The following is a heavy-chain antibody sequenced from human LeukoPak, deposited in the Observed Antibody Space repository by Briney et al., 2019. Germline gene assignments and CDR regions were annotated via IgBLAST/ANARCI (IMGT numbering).Heavy chain of an antibody. J-gene: IGHJ4*02. Sequence: SETLSLTCTVSGGSISSYYWSWIRQPAGKGLEWIGRIYTSGSTNYNPSLKSRVTMSVDTSKNQFSLKLSSVTAAGTAVYYCARDHRPNYDYVWGSYHYFDYWGQGTLVTVSS. D-gene: IGHD3-16*02. V-gene: IGHV4-4*07. CDR2: IYTSGST. CDR3: ARDHRPNYDYVWGSYHYFDY. CDR1: GGSISSYY.